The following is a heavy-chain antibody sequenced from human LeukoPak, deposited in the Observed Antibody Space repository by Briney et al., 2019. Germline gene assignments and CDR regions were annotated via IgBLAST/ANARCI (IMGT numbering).Heavy chain of an antibody. CDR1: GYTFTSYG. V-gene: IGHV1-18*01. D-gene: IGHD3-22*01. Sequence: ASVKVSCKASGYTFTSYGISWVRQAPGQGLEWMGWISAYNGNTNYAQELQGRVTMTTDTSTSTAYMELRSLRSDDTAVYYCARDGDYYDSSGYRAGFQHWGQGTLVTVSS. CDR2: ISAYNGNT. CDR3: ARDGDYYDSSGYRAGFQH. J-gene: IGHJ1*01.